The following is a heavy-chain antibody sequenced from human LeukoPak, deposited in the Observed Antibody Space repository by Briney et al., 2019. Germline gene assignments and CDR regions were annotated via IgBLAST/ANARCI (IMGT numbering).Heavy chain of an antibody. CDR3: ARGLRAGLDP. Sequence: SETLSLTCTVSGYSISSGYYWGWIRQPPGKGLEWIGSIYHSGSTYYNPSLKSRVTISVDTSKNQFSLKLSSVTAADTAVYYCARGLRAGLDPWGQGTLVTVSS. CDR2: IYHSGST. J-gene: IGHJ5*02. D-gene: IGHD6-13*01. V-gene: IGHV4-38-2*02. CDR1: GYSISSGYY.